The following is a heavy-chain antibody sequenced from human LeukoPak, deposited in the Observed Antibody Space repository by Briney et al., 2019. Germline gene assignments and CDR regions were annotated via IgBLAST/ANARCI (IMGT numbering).Heavy chain of an antibody. V-gene: IGHV1-8*01. J-gene: IGHJ4*02. D-gene: IGHD6-6*01. Sequence: ASVKVSCKASGYTFTNYDFNWVRQATGQGLEWMGWMDPNSGATGYAQKFQGRVTMTRDTSINTAYMELSSLRSEDTAVYYCARWLVRGSRSSYFDYWGQGTLVTVSS. CDR3: ARWLVRGSRSSYFDY. CDR1: GYTFTNYD. CDR2: MDPNSGAT.